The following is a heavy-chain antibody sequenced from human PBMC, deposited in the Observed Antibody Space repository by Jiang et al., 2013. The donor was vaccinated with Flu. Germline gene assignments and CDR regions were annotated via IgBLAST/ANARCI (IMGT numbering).Heavy chain of an antibody. CDR2: IYYSGSTYYT. D-gene: IGHD3-16*02. CDR3: ARVPGRPRLGELSLYFDY. J-gene: IGHJ4*02. V-gene: IGHV4-30-4*01. Sequence: GPGLVKPSQTLSLTCTVSGGSISSGDYYWSWIRQPPGKGLEWVGYIYYSGSTYYTYYNPSLKSRVTISVDTPKNQFSLKLSSVTAADTAVYHCARVPGRPRLGELSLYFDYWGQGTLVTVSS. CDR1: GGSISSGDYY.